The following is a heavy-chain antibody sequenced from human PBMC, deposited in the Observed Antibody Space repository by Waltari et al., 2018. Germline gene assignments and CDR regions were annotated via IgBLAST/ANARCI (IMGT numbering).Heavy chain of an antibody. Sequence: EVQLVESGGGLVQPGGSLRLPCAASGFTFSSYWLEWVSRINSDGSSTSYADSVKGRFTISRDNAKNTLYLQMNSLRAEDTAVYYCARDQGWAAAGFYYYGMDVWGQGTTVTVSS. CDR2: INSDGSST. D-gene: IGHD6-13*01. CDR3: ARDQGWAAAGFYYYGMDV. CDR1: GFTFSSYW. V-gene: IGHV3-74*01. J-gene: IGHJ6*02.